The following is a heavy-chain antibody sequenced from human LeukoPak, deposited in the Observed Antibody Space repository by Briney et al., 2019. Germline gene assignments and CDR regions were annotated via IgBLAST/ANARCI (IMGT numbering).Heavy chain of an antibody. Sequence: SETLSLTCAVSGGSISSGGYSWSWIRQPPGKGLEWIGYIYHSGSTYYNPSLKSRVTISVDTSKNQFSLKLSSVTAADTAVYYCARAGGSYGDAFDIWGQGTMVTVSS. V-gene: IGHV4-30-2*01. CDR3: ARAGGSYGDAFDI. CDR1: GGSISSGGYS. D-gene: IGHD1-26*01. J-gene: IGHJ3*02. CDR2: IYHSGST.